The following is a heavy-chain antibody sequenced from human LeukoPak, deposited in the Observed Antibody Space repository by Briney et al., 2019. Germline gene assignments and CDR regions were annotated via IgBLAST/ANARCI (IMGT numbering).Heavy chain of an antibody. CDR2: ISYDGRNK. J-gene: IGHJ4*02. V-gene: IGHV3-30*04. Sequence: GGSLRLSCAASGFTFSSYAMHWVRQAPGKGLEWVAVISYDGRNKYYADSVKGRFTISRDNSKNTMYLQMNSLRVEDTAVYYCATSEDNDDYWGQGTLVTVSS. CDR1: GFTFSSYA. CDR3: ATSEDNDDY. D-gene: IGHD2-15*01.